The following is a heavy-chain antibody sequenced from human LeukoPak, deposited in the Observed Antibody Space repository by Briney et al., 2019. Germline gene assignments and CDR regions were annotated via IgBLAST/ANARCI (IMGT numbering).Heavy chain of an antibody. CDR1: GGTFSSYA. Sequence: SVKVSCKASGGTFSSYAISWVRQAPGQGLEWMGRIIPILGIANYAQKFQGRVTITADKSTSTAYMELSSLRSEDTAVYYCARDPRYCGGDCYNNWFDPWGQGTLVTVSS. CDR3: ARDPRYCGGDCYNNWFDP. CDR2: IIPILGIA. V-gene: IGHV1-69*04. J-gene: IGHJ5*02. D-gene: IGHD2-21*02.